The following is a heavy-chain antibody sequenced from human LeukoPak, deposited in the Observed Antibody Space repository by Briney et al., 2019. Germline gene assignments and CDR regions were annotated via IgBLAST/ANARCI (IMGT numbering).Heavy chain of an antibody. D-gene: IGHD6-13*01. CDR3: ARDWGAAGLWNY. CDR1: GFTFNNSW. CDR2: IKEDGSEK. Sequence: GGSLRLSCAASGFTFNNSWMSWVRQAPGKGLEWVANIKEDGSEKNYVDSVKGRFTVSRDNAKNSLYLQMNSLRGDDAAIYYCARDWGAAGLWNYWGQGTLVTVSS. J-gene: IGHJ4*02. V-gene: IGHV3-7*05.